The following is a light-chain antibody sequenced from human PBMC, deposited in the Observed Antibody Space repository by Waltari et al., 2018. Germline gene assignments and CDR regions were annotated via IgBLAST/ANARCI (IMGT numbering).Light chain of an antibody. V-gene: IGKV3-11*01. CDR1: QNVDTY. Sequence: DIVLTQPPVTLSLSPGERATLFCGASQNVDTYLAWYQQKPGQAPRLLIYNSSHRASGVPARFSGGGSGTDFTLTISSVEPEDIAIYYCQQRNTWPPYTFGQGTKLELK. CDR2: NSS. J-gene: IGKJ2*01. CDR3: QQRNTWPPYT.